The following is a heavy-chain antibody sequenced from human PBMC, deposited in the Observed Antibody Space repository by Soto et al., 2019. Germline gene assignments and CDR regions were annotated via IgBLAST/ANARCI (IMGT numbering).Heavy chain of an antibody. V-gene: IGHV1-69*06. Sequence: QVLMRQSGSEVKKAGASVKVSCKASGGAFKSYAIHWVRHAPGQGLEYMGRIIPSYDRTKYAQKFQDRLTLTAAMYTSTVYMELSSLRSEYTAVYYCARAPTNVYGDDTFAYWGQRPKVIVSA. J-gene: IGHJ4*02. D-gene: IGHD4-17*01. CDR1: GGAFKSYA. CDR2: IIPSYDRT. CDR3: ARAPTNVYGDDTFAY.